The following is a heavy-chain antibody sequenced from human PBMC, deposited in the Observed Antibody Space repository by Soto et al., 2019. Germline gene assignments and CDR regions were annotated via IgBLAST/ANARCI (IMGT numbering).Heavy chain of an antibody. J-gene: IGHJ4*02. D-gene: IGHD3-22*01. Sequence: SETLSLTCTVSGGSIISGDYYWIWIRQPPGKGLEWIGYIYYSGSTYYNPSLKSRVTISVDTSKNQFSLKLSSVTAADTAVYYCAREQAPNYYDSSGYPFDYWGQGTLVTVS. CDR1: GGSIISGDYY. CDR3: AREQAPNYYDSSGYPFDY. V-gene: IGHV4-30-4*01. CDR2: IYYSGST.